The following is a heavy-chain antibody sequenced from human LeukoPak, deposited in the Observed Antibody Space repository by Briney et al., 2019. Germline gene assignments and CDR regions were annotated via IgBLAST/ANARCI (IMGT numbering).Heavy chain of an antibody. D-gene: IGHD3-3*02. CDR2: MNPNSGNT. Sequence: ASVKVSCKASGYTFTSYDINWVRQATGQGLEWMGWMNPNSGNTGYAQKFQGRVTITRNTSISTAYMELSSLRSEDTAVYYCARGQVGLADNWFDPWGQGTLVTVSS. V-gene: IGHV1-8*03. CDR3: ARGQVGLADNWFDP. CDR1: GYTFTSYD. J-gene: IGHJ5*02.